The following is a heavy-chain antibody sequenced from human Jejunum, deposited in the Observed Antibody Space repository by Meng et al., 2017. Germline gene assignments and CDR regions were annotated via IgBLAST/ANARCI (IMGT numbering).Heavy chain of an antibody. J-gene: IGHJ4*02. CDR1: GFSLSHMGYH. Sequence: QLQLQDSGPGLVKPSETLSLPCLAPGFSLSHMGYHWGWIRQTPGKGLEWIGSIYSGGSTKYNPSLKSRVTVSLDTSKKQFSLHLNSLTAADTAVYFCARQLNVWDSAGTYGGDFDFWGQGTLVTVSS. V-gene: IGHV4-39*01. CDR2: IYSGGST. D-gene: IGHD2-15*01. CDR3: ARQLNVWDSAGTYGGDFDF.